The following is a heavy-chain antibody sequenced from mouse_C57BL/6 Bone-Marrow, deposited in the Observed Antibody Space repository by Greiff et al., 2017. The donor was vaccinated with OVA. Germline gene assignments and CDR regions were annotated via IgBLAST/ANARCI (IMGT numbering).Heavy chain of an antibody. V-gene: IGHV5-4*01. CDR3: ARDWVYYSNPWFAY. J-gene: IGHJ3*01. Sequence: EVKLMESGGGLVKPGGSLKLSCAASGFTFSSYAMSWVRQTPEKRLEWVATISDGGSYTYYPDNVKGRFTISRDNAKNNLYLQMSHLKSEDTAMYYCARDWVYYSNPWFAYWGQGTLVTVSA. CDR2: ISDGGSYT. CDR1: GFTFSSYA. D-gene: IGHD2-5*01.